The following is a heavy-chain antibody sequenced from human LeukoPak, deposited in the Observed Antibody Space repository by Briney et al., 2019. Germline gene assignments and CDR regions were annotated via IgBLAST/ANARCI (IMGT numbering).Heavy chain of an antibody. V-gene: IGHV1-69*13. CDR1: GGTFSSYA. J-gene: IGHJ3*02. D-gene: IGHD6-13*01. CDR2: IIPTFGTA. Sequence: ASVKVSCKASGGTFSSYAISWVRQAPGQGLEWMGGIIPTFGTANYAQKFQGRVTITADESTSTAYMELSSLRSEDTAVYYCARLTRIAAAGTSAFDIWGQGTMVTVSS. CDR3: ARLTRIAAAGTSAFDI.